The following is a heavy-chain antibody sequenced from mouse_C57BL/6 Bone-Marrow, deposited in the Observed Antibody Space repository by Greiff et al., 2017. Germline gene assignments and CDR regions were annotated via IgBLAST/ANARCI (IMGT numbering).Heavy chain of an antibody. CDR1: GYTFTSYW. V-gene: IGHV1-55*01. CDR3: ARSGNGYPGHFAY. CDR2: IYPGSGST. Sequence: QVQLQQPGAELVKPGASVKMPCKASGYTFTSYWITWVKQRPGQGLEGIGEIYPGSGSTNYNEKFKSKATLTVDTSSSTAYMQLSSLTSEDSAVYYCARSGNGYPGHFAYWGQGTLVTVSA. D-gene: IGHD2-2*01. J-gene: IGHJ3*01.